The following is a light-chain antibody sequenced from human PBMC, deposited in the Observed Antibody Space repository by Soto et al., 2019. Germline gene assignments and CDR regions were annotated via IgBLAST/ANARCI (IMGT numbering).Light chain of an antibody. V-gene: IGLV1-40*01. Sequence: HSVLTQPPSVSGAPGQRVTISCTGSSSNIGAGYDVHWYQQLPGTAPKLLIYGNSNRPSGVPDRFSGSKSGTSSSLAIAGRQADDEAYYYGPSYDSSLSGLVFGGGTKLTVL. CDR2: GNS. J-gene: IGLJ3*02. CDR1: SSNIGAGYD. CDR3: PSYDSSLSGLV.